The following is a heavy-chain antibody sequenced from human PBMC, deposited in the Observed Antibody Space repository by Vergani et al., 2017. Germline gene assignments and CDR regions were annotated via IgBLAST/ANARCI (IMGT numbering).Heavy chain of an antibody. J-gene: IGHJ5*02. D-gene: IGHD1-26*01. Sequence: EVQLVQSGAEVKKPGESLRISCKGSGYSFTSYWISWVRQRPGKGLEWMGIIYPGDSETRYSTSFQGQVTISADRSKSTTYLQWASLKASDTAVYYCARRQYIGSWVASYFDPWGQGTRVTVSS. V-gene: IGHV5-51*01. CDR2: IYPGDSET. CDR3: ARRQYIGSWVASYFDP. CDR1: GYSFTSYW.